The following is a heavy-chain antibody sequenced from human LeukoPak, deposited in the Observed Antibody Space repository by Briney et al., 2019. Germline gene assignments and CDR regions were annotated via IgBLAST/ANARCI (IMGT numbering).Heavy chain of an antibody. V-gene: IGHV3-30*04. Sequence: GGSLRLSCAASGFTFSSYAMHWVRQAPGKGLEWVAVMSYDGTNKYYADSAKGRFTISRDNSKKTLYLQMNSLRAEDTAVYYCASSGWSYYFDYWGQGTLVTVSS. D-gene: IGHD6-19*01. CDR1: GFTFSSYA. J-gene: IGHJ4*02. CDR2: MSYDGTNK. CDR3: ASSGWSYYFDY.